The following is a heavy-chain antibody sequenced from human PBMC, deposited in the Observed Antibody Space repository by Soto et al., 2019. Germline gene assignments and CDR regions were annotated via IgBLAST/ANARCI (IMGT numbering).Heavy chain of an antibody. CDR2: IIPIFGTA. CDR3: ARYSHNVVPAATPHYYYYYGMDV. D-gene: IGHD2-2*02. J-gene: IGHJ6*02. V-gene: IGHV1-69*01. CDR1: GGTFSSYA. Sequence: QVQLVQSGAEVKKPGSSVKVSCKASGGTFSSYAISWVRQAPGQGREWMGGIIPIFGTANYAQKFQGRVTITADESTSTAYMELSSLRSEDTAVYYCARYSHNVVPAATPHYYYYYGMDVWGQGTTVTVSS.